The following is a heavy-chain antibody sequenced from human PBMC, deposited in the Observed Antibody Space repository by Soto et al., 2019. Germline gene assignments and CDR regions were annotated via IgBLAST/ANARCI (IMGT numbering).Heavy chain of an antibody. V-gene: IGHV4-59*01. D-gene: IGHD2-21*02. J-gene: IGHJ4*02. CDR3: ASSYCRGDCHRNFDY. CDR1: GGSIGGTLSSYY. CDR2: IYNSGST. Sequence: PSETLCLTCTVSGGSIGGTLSSYYWSWVRQPPGKGLEWIGYIYNSGSTNYNPSLKSRVAISVDTSRNQFSLKLSSVTAADTAVYYCASSYCRGDCHRNFDYWGQGALVTVAS.